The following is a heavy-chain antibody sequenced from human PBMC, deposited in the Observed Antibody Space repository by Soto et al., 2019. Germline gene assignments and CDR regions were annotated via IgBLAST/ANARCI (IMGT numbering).Heavy chain of an antibody. CDR2: ISSRSSYI. CDR3: ARDGSDYYDIYYYYGMDV. CDR1: GCTFSSYI. D-gene: IGHD3-22*01. J-gene: IGHJ6*02. V-gene: IGHV3-21*01. Sequence: GGSLRLSCAASGCTFSSYIMNWVRQAPGKGLEWVSSISSRSSYIYYADSVKGRFTISRDNAKNSLYLQMNSLRAEDTAVYYCARDGSDYYDIYYYYGMDVWGQGTTVTVSS.